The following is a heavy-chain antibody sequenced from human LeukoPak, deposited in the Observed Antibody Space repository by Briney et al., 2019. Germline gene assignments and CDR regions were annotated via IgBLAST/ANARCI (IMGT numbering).Heavy chain of an antibody. Sequence: PSETLSLTCTVSGGSISSSSYYWGWIRQPPGKGLEWIGSIYYSGSTYYNPSLKSRVTISVDTSKNQFSLKLSSVTAADTAVYYCARGVAAAAGTPFDYWGQGTLVTVSS. CDR2: IYYSGST. J-gene: IGHJ4*02. CDR3: ARGVAAAAGTPFDY. D-gene: IGHD6-13*01. CDR1: GGSISSSSYY. V-gene: IGHV4-39*07.